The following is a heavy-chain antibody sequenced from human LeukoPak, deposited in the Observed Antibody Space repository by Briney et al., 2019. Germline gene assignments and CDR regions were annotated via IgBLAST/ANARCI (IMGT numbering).Heavy chain of an antibody. CDR1: GFTFSSYW. V-gene: IGHV3-7*01. J-gene: IGHJ5*02. D-gene: IGHD3-10*01. Sequence: GGSLRLSCAASGFTFSSYWMSRVRQAPGKGLEWVANIKQDGSEKYYVDSVKGRSTISRDNAKNSLYLQMNSLRAEDTAVYYCARLSYYYGSGSPLKFDPWGQGTLVTVSS. CDR3: ARLSYYYGSGSPLKFDP. CDR2: IKQDGSEK.